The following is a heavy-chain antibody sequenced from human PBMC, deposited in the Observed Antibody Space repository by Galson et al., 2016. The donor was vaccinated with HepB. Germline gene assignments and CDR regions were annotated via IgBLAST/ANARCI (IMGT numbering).Heavy chain of an antibody. CDR1: RFTFSRNA. CDR3: ARDPYGDNDAVDI. V-gene: IGHV3-30-3*01. J-gene: IGHJ3*02. D-gene: IGHD4-17*01. CDR2: ISYDGRDK. Sequence: SLRLSCAASRFTFSRNAMHWVRQAPGKGLDWVAAISYDGRDKYYADSVKGRFTISRDNSRNMVYLEMNSLRPEDTAGYYCARDPYGDNDAVDIWGQGTMASVSS.